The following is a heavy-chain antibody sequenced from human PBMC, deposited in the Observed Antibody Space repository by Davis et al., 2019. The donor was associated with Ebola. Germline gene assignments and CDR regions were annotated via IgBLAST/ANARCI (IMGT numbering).Heavy chain of an antibody. CDR1: GGSISTYY. CDR3: ARVEFGGSSSFDS. CDR2: IYSIGST. J-gene: IGHJ4*02. Sequence: GSLRLSCTVSGGSISTYYWSWLRQPPGKALAWTGHIYSIGSTNYNPSLKSRVTISVDTSKNQFSLKLSSVTAADTAVYYCARVEFGGSSSFDSWGQGTLVTVSS. D-gene: IGHD6-6*01. V-gene: IGHV4-59*01.